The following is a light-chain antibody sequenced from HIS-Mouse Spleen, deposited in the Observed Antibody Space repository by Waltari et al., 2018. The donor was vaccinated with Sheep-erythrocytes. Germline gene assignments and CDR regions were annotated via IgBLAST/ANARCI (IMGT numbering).Light chain of an antibody. CDR1: QGISSW. V-gene: IGKV1-12*01. CDR3: QQANSFPPT. Sequence: DIQMTQPPSSVSASVGDRVTITCRASQGISSWLGWYQHKPGKAPKLLIYAASSLPSGVPPRVGGRGSGTDFTLTISSLQPEAFATYYCQQANSFPPTFGQGTKVEIK. J-gene: IGKJ1*01. CDR2: AAS.